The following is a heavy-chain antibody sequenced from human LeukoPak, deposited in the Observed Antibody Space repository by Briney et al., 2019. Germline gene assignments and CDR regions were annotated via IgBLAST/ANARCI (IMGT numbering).Heavy chain of an antibody. CDR3: ARGPAYCGGDCYPYYFDY. Sequence: SETLSLTCTASGGSISSYYWSWVRQPPGKGLEWIGYIYYSGSTNYNPSLKSRVTISVDTSKNQFSLKLSSVTAADTAVYYCARGPAYCGGDCYPYYFDYWGQGTLVTVSS. J-gene: IGHJ4*02. V-gene: IGHV4-59*01. CDR2: IYYSGST. CDR1: GGSISSYY. D-gene: IGHD2-21*02.